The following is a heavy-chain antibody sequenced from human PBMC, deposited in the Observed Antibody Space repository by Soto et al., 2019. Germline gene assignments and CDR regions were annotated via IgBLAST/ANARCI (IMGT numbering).Heavy chain of an antibody. D-gene: IGHD3-22*01. J-gene: IGHJ4*02. CDR3: ASVPNYYDSCPSDY. V-gene: IGHV3-21*01. CDR1: GFTFSSYS. Sequence: EVQLVESGGGLVKPRGSLRLSCAASGFTFSSYSMNWVRQAPGKGLEWVSSISSSSSYIYYADSVKGRFTISRDNAKNSLYLQLNGLRAEDTAVYYCASVPNYYDSCPSDYWGQGTLVTVSS. CDR2: ISSSSSYI.